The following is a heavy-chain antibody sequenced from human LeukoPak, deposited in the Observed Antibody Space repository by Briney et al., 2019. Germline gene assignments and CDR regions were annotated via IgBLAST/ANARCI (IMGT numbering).Heavy chain of an antibody. J-gene: IGHJ6*04. CDR1: GFTFSSFW. Sequence: GWSLRLSCAASGFTFSSFWMSWFRQTPGKGLEWVANINNDAKEKYYVDSVKGRFTISRDNAKNSLYLQMNSLTAEDTAVYYCAELGITMIGGVWGKGTTVTISS. V-gene: IGHV3-7*01. CDR3: AELGITMIGGV. CDR2: INNDAKEK. D-gene: IGHD3-10*02.